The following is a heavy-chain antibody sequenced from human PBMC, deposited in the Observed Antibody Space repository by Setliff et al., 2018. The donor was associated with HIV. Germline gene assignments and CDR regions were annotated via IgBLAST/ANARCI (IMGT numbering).Heavy chain of an antibody. Sequence: PGGSLRLSCEASGFTFNNYAMYWVRQAPGKGLEWVAVISFDGNNKNYADSVKGRFTISRDNSKNTLYLQMNGLRSEDTAVYYCARDWLDYGILDHWGQGTLVTVSS. D-gene: IGHD2-15*01. CDR1: GFTFNNYA. CDR3: ARDWLDYGILDH. V-gene: IGHV3-30*04. J-gene: IGHJ4*02. CDR2: ISFDGNNK.